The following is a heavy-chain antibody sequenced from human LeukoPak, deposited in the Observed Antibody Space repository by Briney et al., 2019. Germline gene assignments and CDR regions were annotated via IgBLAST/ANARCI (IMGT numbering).Heavy chain of an antibody. J-gene: IGHJ4*02. CDR1: GFTFSSYS. CDR2: ISSSSSTI. D-gene: IGHD6-13*01. V-gene: IGHV3-48*01. CDR3: ARGGVMVPFDY. Sequence: GGSLRLSCAASGFTFSSYSMNWVRQAPGKGLEWVSSISSSSSTIYYADSVKGRFTISRDNAKNSLYLQMNSLRAEGTAVYYCARGGVMVPFDYWGQGTLVTVSS.